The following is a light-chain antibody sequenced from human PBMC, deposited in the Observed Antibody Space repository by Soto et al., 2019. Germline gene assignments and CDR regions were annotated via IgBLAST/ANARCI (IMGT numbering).Light chain of an antibody. CDR2: EVS. J-gene: IGLJ1*01. Sequence: QSVLTQPASVSGSPGQSITVSCTGTSSDVGLYDYVSWYQQHPGKSPKLIVYEVSHRPSGGSSRFSGSKPGNTASLTISGLQNEDEADYYCSSYTTVFTYVFGTGTKVTVL. CDR3: SSYTTVFTYV. V-gene: IGLV2-14*01. CDR1: SSDVGLYDY.